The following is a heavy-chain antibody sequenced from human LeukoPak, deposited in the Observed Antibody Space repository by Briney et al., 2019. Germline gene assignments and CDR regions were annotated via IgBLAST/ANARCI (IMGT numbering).Heavy chain of an antibody. Sequence: SETLSLTCTVSGGSISSYYWSWIRQPPGKGLEWFGRIYTSGSNNYNPSLKSRVTIPEDTSKNQYSLKLSSVTAADTVVYYCARDAGYSYGYYFDYWGQGTLVTVSS. D-gene: IGHD5-18*01. CDR2: IYTSGSN. CDR1: GGSISSYY. J-gene: IGHJ4*02. CDR3: ARDAGYSYGYYFDY. V-gene: IGHV4-4*08.